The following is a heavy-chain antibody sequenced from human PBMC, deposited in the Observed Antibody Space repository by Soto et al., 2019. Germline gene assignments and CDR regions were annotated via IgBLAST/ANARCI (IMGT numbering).Heavy chain of an antibody. D-gene: IGHD3-10*01. CDR3: ARDIITVIGGEIYYYFGMDV. Sequence: LSLTCAVNGGSFREYYWSWLRQPPGKGLEWIGEINQSGTTHYNPPLKRRINISIDTSKNQFSLNLTSVTAADTATYYCARDIITVIGGEIYYYFGMDVWGQGTTVTVSS. V-gene: IGHV4-34*01. J-gene: IGHJ6*02. CDR1: GGSFREYY. CDR2: INQSGTT.